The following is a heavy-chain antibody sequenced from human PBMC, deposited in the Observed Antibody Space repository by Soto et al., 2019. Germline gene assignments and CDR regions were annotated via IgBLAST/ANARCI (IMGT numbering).Heavy chain of an antibody. Sequence: QVQLVQSGAEMRKPGSSLRVSCKASGGTFSDFAFSWVRQAPGQGLEWMGGIVPRFGSPNYAQKFGGRVTITADTSTSIVYMELSSLRFDDTAVYFCARDRIQLRLGKYSFNAMDVWGQGTTITVSS. J-gene: IGHJ6*02. D-gene: IGHD3-16*01. CDR3: ARDRIQLRLGKYSFNAMDV. V-gene: IGHV1-69*06. CDR2: IVPRFGSP. CDR1: GGTFSDFA.